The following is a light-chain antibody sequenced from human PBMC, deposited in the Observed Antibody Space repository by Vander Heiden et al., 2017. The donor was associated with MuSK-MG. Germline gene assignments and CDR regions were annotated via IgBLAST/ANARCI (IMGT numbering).Light chain of an antibody. CDR3: QQYNSYLT. Sequence: DIQMTQSPSTPSAAVGDRVTITCRASQSIISWLAWYQQKPGEPPKHRTSDACSLEGGVPSRFSGSGSETEFTLTISRLQPDDFATYYCQQYNSYLTFGRGTKVEIK. J-gene: IGKJ1*01. CDR2: DAC. CDR1: QSIISW. V-gene: IGKV1-5*01.